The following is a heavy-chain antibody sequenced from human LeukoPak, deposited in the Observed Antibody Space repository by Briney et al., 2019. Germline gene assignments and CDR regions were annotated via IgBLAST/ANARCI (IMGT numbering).Heavy chain of an antibody. CDR3: ARDRTYYYDSSGYYYPTY. Sequence: PGRSLRLSCAASGFTFSSYGMHWVRQAPGKGLEWVAVIWYDGSNKYYADSAKGRFTISRDNSKNTLYLQMNSLRAEDTAVYYCARDRTYYYDSSGYYYPTYWGQGTLVTVSS. J-gene: IGHJ4*02. CDR2: IWYDGSNK. V-gene: IGHV3-33*01. CDR1: GFTFSSYG. D-gene: IGHD3-22*01.